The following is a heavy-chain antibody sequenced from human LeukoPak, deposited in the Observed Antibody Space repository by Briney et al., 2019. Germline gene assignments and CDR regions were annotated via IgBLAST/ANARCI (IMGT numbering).Heavy chain of an antibody. CDR2: ISAYNGNT. Sequence: GASVKVSCKASGYTFTSYDINWVRQAPGQGLEWMGWISAYNGNTNYAQKLQGRVTMTTDTSTSTAYMELRSLRSDDTAVYYCARIVVPAATSRTKWNWFDPWGQGTLVTVSS. V-gene: IGHV1-18*01. D-gene: IGHD2-2*01. CDR3: ARIVVPAATSRTKWNWFDP. J-gene: IGHJ5*02. CDR1: GYTFTSYD.